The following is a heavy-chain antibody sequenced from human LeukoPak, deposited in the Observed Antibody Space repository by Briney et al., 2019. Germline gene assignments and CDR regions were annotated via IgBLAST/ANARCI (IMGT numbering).Heavy chain of an antibody. V-gene: IGHV3-49*04. CDR1: GFTFSNYW. D-gene: IGHD3-3*01. J-gene: IGHJ4*02. CDR3: TTPLYYDFWSGYQGGDY. Sequence: GGSLRLSCERSGFTFSNYWMSWVRQAPGKGLEWVGFIRTEAYGGTTEYAASVKGRFTISRDDSKSIAYLQMNSLKTEDTAVYYCTTPLYYDFWSGYQGGDYWGQGTLVTVSS. CDR2: IRTEAYGGTT.